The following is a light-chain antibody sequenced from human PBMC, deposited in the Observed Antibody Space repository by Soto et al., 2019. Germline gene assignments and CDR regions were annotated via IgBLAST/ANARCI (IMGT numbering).Light chain of an antibody. Sequence: QPVLTQPPSASATPGQRVTISCSGSDSNVGINFVYWYQQLPGTAPKLLIYTNDQRPSGVPDRFSGSKSGTSASLAISVLRSEDEADYYCAAWDDSLSGVVFGGGTKLTVL. CDR2: TND. CDR3: AAWDDSLSGVV. CDR1: DSNVGINF. V-gene: IGLV1-47*02. J-gene: IGLJ2*01.